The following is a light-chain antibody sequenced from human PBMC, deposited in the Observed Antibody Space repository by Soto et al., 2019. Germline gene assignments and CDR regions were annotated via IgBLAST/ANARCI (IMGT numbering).Light chain of an antibody. CDR1: QSISSY. Sequence: DIQMTQSPSSLSASVGDRVTITCRASQSISSYLNWYQQKPGKAPKLLIYAASSLQSVVPSRFSGSGSGTDFTLTISSLQPEDFATYYCQQRYSTPYTFGQGTKLEIK. V-gene: IGKV1-39*01. CDR3: QQRYSTPYT. J-gene: IGKJ2*01. CDR2: AAS.